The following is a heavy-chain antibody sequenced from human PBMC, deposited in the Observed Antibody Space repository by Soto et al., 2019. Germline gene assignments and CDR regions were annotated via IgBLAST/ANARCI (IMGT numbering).Heavy chain of an antibody. V-gene: IGHV4-4*07. Sequence: KPSETLSLTCTVSGGSISSYYWSWIRQPAGKGLEWIGRIYTSGSTNYNPSLKSRVTMSVDTSKNQFSLKLSSVTAADTAVYYCARDYDTIRDDAFDIWGQGTMVTVSS. CDR3: ARDYDTIRDDAFDI. CDR2: IYTSGST. D-gene: IGHD3-22*01. CDR1: GGSISSYY. J-gene: IGHJ3*02.